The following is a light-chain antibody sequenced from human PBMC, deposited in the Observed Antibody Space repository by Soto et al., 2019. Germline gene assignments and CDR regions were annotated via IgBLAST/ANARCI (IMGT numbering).Light chain of an antibody. CDR1: QMIARW. V-gene: IGKV1-5*01. J-gene: IGKJ5*01. CDR3: QQYYSFPIT. Sequence: IQMTQSPSTLSASVGDTVTLTCRSSQMIARWLAWYQQKPGTAPRLIIYDATSLQSGVPSRFSGSGSGTDFTLTISCLQSEDFATYYCQQYYSFPITFGQGTRLEIK. CDR2: DAT.